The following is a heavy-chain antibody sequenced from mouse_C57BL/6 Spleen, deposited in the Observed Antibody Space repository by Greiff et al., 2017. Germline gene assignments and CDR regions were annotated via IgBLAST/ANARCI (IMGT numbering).Heavy chain of an antibody. CDR3: ARWGGYDYYFDY. D-gene: IGHD2-2*01. CDR2: IYPGSGST. CDR1: GYTFTSYW. J-gene: IGHJ2*01. Sequence: QVQLQQSGAELVKPGASVKMSCKASGYTFTSYWITWVKQRPGQGLEWIGDIYPGSGSTNYNEKFKSKATLTVDTSSSTAYMQLSSLTSEDSAVYYCARWGGYDYYFDYWGQGTTLTVSS. V-gene: IGHV1-55*01.